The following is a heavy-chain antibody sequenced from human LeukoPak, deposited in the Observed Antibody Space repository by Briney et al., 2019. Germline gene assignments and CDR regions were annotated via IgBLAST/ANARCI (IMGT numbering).Heavy chain of an antibody. CDR1: GYTFIIYG. CDR2: ISGYNGNT. D-gene: IGHD2-21*02. J-gene: IGHJ2*01. V-gene: IGHV1-18*01. CDR3: ARGLGVVTAQSEQPKPRYFDL. Sequence: ASVKVSCKASGYTFIIYGISWVRQAPGQGLEWMGWISGYNGNTNYAHNLQGRGTMTTDTSTSTAYMELRSLRSDDTAVYYCARGLGVVTAQSEQPKPRYFDLWGRGTQVTVSS.